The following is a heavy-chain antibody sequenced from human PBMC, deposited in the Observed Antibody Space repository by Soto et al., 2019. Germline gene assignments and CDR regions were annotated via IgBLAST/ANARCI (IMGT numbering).Heavy chain of an antibody. D-gene: IGHD1-7*01. J-gene: IGHJ3*02. CDR1: GGSFSGYY. V-gene: IGHV4-34*01. Sequence: SETLSLTCAVYGGSFSGYYWSWIRQPPGKGLEWIGEINHSGSTNYNPSLKSRVTISVDTSKNQFSLKLSSVTAADTAVYYCAREEGSNWNYLGESVKHAFDIWGQGTMVTVSS. CDR2: INHSGST. CDR3: AREEGSNWNYLGESVKHAFDI.